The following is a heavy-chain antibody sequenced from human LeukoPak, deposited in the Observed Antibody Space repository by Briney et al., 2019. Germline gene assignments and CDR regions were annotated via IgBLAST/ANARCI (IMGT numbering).Heavy chain of an antibody. D-gene: IGHD2-15*01. CDR2: IRSKSYGGTT. CDR3: SRGPYCSSGSCYPDPDAFDI. J-gene: IGHJ3*02. V-gene: IGHV3-49*04. CDR1: GFTFGDYA. Sequence: PGGSLRLSCTASGFTFGDYAMAWVRQAPGKGLEWVGFIRSKSYGGTTEYAASVKGRFTISRDDSKSIAYLQMSSLKTEDTAVYYCSRGPYCSSGSCYPDPDAFDIWGQGTVVSFSS.